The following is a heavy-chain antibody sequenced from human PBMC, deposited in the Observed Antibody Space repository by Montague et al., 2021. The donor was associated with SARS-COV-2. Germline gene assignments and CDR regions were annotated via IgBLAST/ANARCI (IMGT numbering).Heavy chain of an antibody. CDR2: INHSGST. Sequence: SETLSLTCAVYGGSFSGYCWSWIRQPPGKGLEWIGEINHSGSTNYNPSLKSRVTISVDTSKNQFSLKLSSVTAADTAVYYCARGRRILLWFGELLSGGDYYGMDVWGQGTTVTVS. CDR1: GGSFSGYC. V-gene: IGHV4-34*01. CDR3: ARGRRILLWFGELLSGGDYYGMDV. D-gene: IGHD3-10*01. J-gene: IGHJ6*02.